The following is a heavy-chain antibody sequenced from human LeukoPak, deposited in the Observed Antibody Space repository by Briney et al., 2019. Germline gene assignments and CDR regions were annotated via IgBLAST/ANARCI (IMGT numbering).Heavy chain of an antibody. V-gene: IGHV3-7*01. CDR2: IERDGSEK. J-gene: IGHJ6*02. D-gene: IGHD2-2*01. Sequence: GGSLRLSCATSGFTFRSYWMSWVRQAPGKGLEWVANIERDGSEKYYVDSVKGRFIISRDNAKNSLYLEMNSLRAEDTAVYYCARDWRYCSSSSCLAMDVWGQGTTVTVSS. CDR1: GFTFRSYW. CDR3: ARDWRYCSSSSCLAMDV.